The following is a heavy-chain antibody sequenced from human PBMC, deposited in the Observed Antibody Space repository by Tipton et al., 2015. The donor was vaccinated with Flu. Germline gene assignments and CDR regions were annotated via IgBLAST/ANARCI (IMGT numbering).Heavy chain of an antibody. Sequence: LRLSCAVYGGSFSGYYWSWIRQPPGKGLEWIGEINHSGSTNYNPSLKSRVTISVDTSKNQFSLKLSSVTAADTAVYYCARVEIYYGSGSYAADPYNWFDPWGQGTLVTVSS. V-gene: IGHV4-34*01. CDR2: INHSGST. D-gene: IGHD3-10*01. CDR1: GGSFSGYY. J-gene: IGHJ5*02. CDR3: ARVEIYYGSGSYAADPYNWFDP.